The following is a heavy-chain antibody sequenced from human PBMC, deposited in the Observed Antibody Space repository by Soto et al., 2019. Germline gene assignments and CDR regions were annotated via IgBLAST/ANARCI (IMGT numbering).Heavy chain of an antibody. Sequence: AAVKGSWKPSGDTFSNYVITWVRQAPGQPLEWLGWISLYSDGTNYAQKFQGRVSMTTHTSNTTAYMELRTLRSDDTAAYYCARVVPGAEAWFGPWGQGTLVTVSS. D-gene: IGHD2-2*01. J-gene: IGHJ5*02. CDR3: ARVVPGAEAWFGP. CDR1: GDTFSNYV. V-gene: IGHV1-18*01. CDR2: ISLYSDGT.